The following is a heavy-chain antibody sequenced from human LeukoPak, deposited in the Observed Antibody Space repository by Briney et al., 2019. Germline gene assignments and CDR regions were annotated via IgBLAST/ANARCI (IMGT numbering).Heavy chain of an antibody. V-gene: IGHV4-59*01. CDR3: ARDHIVGAPRRAFDV. CDR2: ISFSGST. Sequence: SETLSLTCTVSGGSISSYYWSWIRQPPGKGLEWIGCISFSGSTNYNPSLRSRVTISGDTSKNQFSLKLNSVTAADTAVYYCARDHIVGAPRRAFDVWGQGTMVTVSS. J-gene: IGHJ3*01. CDR1: GGSISSYY. D-gene: IGHD1-26*01.